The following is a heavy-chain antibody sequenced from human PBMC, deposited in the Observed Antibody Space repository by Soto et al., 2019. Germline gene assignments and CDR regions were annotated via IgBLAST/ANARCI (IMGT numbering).Heavy chain of an antibody. J-gene: IGHJ5*02. D-gene: IGHD2-15*01. CDR3: ARTLGYCSGGSCYPGWFDP. V-gene: IGHV4-59*08. CDR2: IYYTGST. CDR1: GGSISRYY. Sequence: SEALSVTCTVSGGSISRYYCSWIRQSPGKGLEWIGYIYYTGSTNYNPSLRSRVTISVDTSKNQFSLKLRSVTAADTAVYYCARTLGYCSGGSCYPGWFDPWGQGTLVT.